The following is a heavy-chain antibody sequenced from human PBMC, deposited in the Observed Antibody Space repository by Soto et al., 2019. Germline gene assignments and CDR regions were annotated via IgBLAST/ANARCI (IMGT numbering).Heavy chain of an antibody. D-gene: IGHD6-13*01. J-gene: IGHJ4*02. V-gene: IGHV1-69*01. Sequence: QVQLVQSGAEGKKPGSSVKLSCKTSGGTFRNYAINWVLQAPGQGLEWMGGSIPVFGTANYAQTFQGRFTITADESTSTAYMELSSLRSEDTAVYYCAIPLPKQQLVRGAFDHWGQGTLVTVAS. CDR3: AIPLPKQQLVRGAFDH. CDR2: SIPVFGTA. CDR1: GGTFRNYA.